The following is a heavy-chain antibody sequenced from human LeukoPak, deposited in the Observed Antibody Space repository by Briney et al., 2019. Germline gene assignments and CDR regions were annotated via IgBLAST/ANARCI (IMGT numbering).Heavy chain of an antibody. J-gene: IGHJ6*02. V-gene: IGHV3-66*04. CDR2: IYTAGTT. D-gene: IGHD3-16*01. CDR3: ARPDLSYHYYGVDV. Sequence: GGSLRLSCAASGFTLSSNYMSWVRQAPGKGLEWVSVIYTAGTTYYADSVKGRFTISRDNSKNTLYLQMDSLRAEDTAVYYCARPDLSYHYYGVDVWGQGTTVTVSS. CDR1: GFTLSSNY.